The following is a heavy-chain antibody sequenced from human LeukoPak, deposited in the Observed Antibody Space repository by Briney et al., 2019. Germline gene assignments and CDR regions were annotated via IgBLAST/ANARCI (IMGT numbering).Heavy chain of an antibody. V-gene: IGHV1-69*04. CDR1: GGTFSSYA. D-gene: IGHD3/OR15-3a*01. CDR3: ARGASFGPFDY. Sequence: GSSVKVSCKASGGTFSSYAIRWVRQAPGQGLEWMGRIIPILGIANYAQKFQGRVTITADKSTSTAYMELSSLRSDDTAVYYCARGASFGPFDYWGQGTLVTVSS. CDR2: IIPILGIA. J-gene: IGHJ4*02.